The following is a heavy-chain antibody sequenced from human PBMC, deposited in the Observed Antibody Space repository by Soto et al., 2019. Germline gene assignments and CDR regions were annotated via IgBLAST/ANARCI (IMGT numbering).Heavy chain of an antibody. D-gene: IGHD2-15*01. V-gene: IGHV1-18*01. Sequence: ASVKVSCKASGYTFTSYGISWVRQAPGQGLEWMGGISGYNGNTNYAQKVQGRVTMTTDTITSTAYMELRSLSFDDTAVYYCARDWSSEPYCTGGSCYSGVWFDPWGQGTLVTVFS. CDR2: ISGYNGNT. CDR1: GYTFTSYG. J-gene: IGHJ5*02. CDR3: ARDWSSEPYCTGGSCYSGVWFDP.